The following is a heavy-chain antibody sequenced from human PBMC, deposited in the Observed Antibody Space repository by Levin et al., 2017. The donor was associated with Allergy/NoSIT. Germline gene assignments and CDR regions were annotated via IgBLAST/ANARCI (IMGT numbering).Heavy chain of an antibody. J-gene: IGHJ4*02. V-gene: IGHV3-23*01. D-gene: IGHD3-22*01. Sequence: LSLPCAASGFTFASSTMGWVRQAPGKGLEWVSGISGTGRTTYYADAVKGRFSVSRDNSKNTLYLDINSLTVDDTAVFYCAKDRGYDSSGFDYWGQGILVTVSS. CDR3: AKDRGYDSSGFDY. CDR1: GFTFASST. CDR2: ISGTGRTT.